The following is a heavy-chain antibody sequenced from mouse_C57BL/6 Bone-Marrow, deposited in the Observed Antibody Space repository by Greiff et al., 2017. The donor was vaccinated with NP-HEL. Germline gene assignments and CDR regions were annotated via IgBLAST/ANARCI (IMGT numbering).Heavy chain of an antibody. V-gene: IGHV1-53*01. Sequence: VQLQQPGTELVKPGASVKLSCKASGYTFTSYWMHWVKQRPGQGLEWIGNINPSNGGTNYNEKFKSKATLTVDKSSSTAYMQLSSLTSEDSAVYYCASLGLWLRHAMDDWGQGTSVTVSS. J-gene: IGHJ4*01. CDR2: INPSNGGT. D-gene: IGHD2-2*01. CDR3: ASLGLWLRHAMDD. CDR1: GYTFTSYW.